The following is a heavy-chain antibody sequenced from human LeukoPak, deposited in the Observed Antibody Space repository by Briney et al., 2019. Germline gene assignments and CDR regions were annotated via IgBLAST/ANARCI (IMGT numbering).Heavy chain of an antibody. V-gene: IGHV3-30*03. CDR2: ISYDGSNK. Sequence: GGSLRLSCAASGFTFSSYGMHWVRQAPGKGLEWVAVISYDGSNKYYADSVKGRFTISRDNSKNTLYLQMNSPRAEDTAVYYCISGTQRDYWGQGTLVTVSS. CDR3: ISGTQRDY. J-gene: IGHJ4*02. D-gene: IGHD1-26*01. CDR1: GFTFSSYG.